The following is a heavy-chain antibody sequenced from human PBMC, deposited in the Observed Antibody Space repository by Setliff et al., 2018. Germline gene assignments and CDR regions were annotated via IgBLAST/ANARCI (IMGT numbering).Heavy chain of an antibody. CDR3: VRGPGHSVVVAIPFDH. D-gene: IGHD3-22*01. Sequence: ASVKVSCKTSGYAFSTFGMSWVRQAPGQGLEWMGWISPVYGIANYARKFQGRVTMTADTSTTTAYLELTSLRYDDTAVYYCVRGPGHSVVVAIPFDHWGQGSLVTVSS. CDR2: ISPVYGIA. J-gene: IGHJ4*02. V-gene: IGHV1-18*01. CDR1: GYAFSTFG.